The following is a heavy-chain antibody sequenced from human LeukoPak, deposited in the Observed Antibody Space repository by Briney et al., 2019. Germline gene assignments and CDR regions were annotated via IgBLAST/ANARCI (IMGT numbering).Heavy chain of an antibody. V-gene: IGHV3-23*01. Sequence: GGSLRLSCAASGFTFSSYAMSWVRQAPGKGLEWVSAISGSGGSTYYADSVKGRFTTSRDNSKNTLYLQMNSLRAEDTAVYYCAKHYCSGGSCYYVEIYYYYMDVWGKGTTVTVSS. CDR2: ISGSGGST. D-gene: IGHD2-15*01. J-gene: IGHJ6*03. CDR1: GFTFSSYA. CDR3: AKHYCSGGSCYYVEIYYYYMDV.